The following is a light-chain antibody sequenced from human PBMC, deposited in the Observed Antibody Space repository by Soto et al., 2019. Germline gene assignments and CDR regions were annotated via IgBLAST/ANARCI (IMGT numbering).Light chain of an antibody. CDR3: QQADSFPIT. V-gene: IGKV1D-12*01. CDR1: QGISRW. J-gene: IGKJ5*01. Sequence: DIQMTQSPSVVSASVGDRVTITCRASQGISRWLAWYQQKPGKAPKVLIYDASTLQSGVPSRFGGSGSGTDFTLTISSLQPEDFATYDCQQADSFPITCGQGTRLEIK. CDR2: DAS.